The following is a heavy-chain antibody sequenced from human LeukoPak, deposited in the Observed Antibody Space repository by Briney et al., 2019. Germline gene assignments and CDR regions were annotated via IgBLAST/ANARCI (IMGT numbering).Heavy chain of an antibody. D-gene: IGHD3-10*01. Sequence: ASVKVSCKTSGYTFTNFGISWVRQAPGQGLEWMGWISAYNGNTNYAQKLQGRVTMTTDTSTSTAYMELRSLRSDDTAVYYCARDRAMVRRYDAFDIWGQGTMVTVSS. CDR3: ARDRAMVRRYDAFDI. CDR1: GYTFTNFG. V-gene: IGHV1-18*01. CDR2: ISAYNGNT. J-gene: IGHJ3*02.